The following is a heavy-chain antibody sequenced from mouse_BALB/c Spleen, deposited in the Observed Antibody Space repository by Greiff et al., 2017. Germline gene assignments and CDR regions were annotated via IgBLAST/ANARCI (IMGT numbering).Heavy chain of an antibody. CDR2: IYPSDSYT. CDR3: TRSLGRRYYFDY. J-gene: IGHJ2*01. CDR1: GYTFTSYW. D-gene: IGHD4-1*01. V-gene: IGHV1-69*02. Sequence: QVQLQQPGAELVRPGASVKLSCKASGYTFTSYWINWVKQRPGQGLEWIGNIYPSDSYTNYNQKFKDKATLTVDKSSSTAYMQLSSPTSEDSAVYNCTRSLGRRYYFDYWGQGTTLTVSS.